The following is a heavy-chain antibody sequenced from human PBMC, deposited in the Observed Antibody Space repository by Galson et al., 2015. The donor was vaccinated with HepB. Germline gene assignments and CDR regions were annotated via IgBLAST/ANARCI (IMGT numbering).Heavy chain of an antibody. J-gene: IGHJ4*02. D-gene: IGHD2-15*01. CDR3: ARGGFCAGSSCYQGVY. V-gene: IGHV3-23*01. CDR1: GFRLSDYG. Sequence: SLRLSCATSGFRLSDYGMSWVRQAPGKGLEWVSAITGSGDTTYHADSVMGRFTISRDNSKSILYMQMNSLRVEDTALYYCARGGFCAGSSCYQGVYWGQGTLVSVSS. CDR2: ITGSGDTT.